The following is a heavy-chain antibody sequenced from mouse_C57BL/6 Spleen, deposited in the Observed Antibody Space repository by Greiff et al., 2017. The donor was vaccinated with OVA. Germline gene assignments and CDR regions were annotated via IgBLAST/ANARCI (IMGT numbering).Heavy chain of an antibody. D-gene: IGHD2-3*01. CDR1: GFTFSSYA. CDR2: ISDGGSYT. V-gene: IGHV5-4*01. CDR3: ARARIYDSFAY. J-gene: IGHJ3*01. Sequence: EVQVVESGGGLVKPGGSLKLSCAASGFTFSSYAMSWVRQTPEKRLEWVATISDGGSYTYYPDNVKGRFTISRDNAKNNLYLQMSHLKSEDTAMYYCARARIYDSFAYWGQGTLVTVSA.